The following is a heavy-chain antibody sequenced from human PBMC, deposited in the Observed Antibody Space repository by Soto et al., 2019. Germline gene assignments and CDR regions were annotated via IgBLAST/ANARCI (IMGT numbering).Heavy chain of an antibody. J-gene: IGHJ5*02. CDR1: GGSFSGYY. CDR2: INHSGST. D-gene: IGHD5-18*01. V-gene: IGHV4-34*01. CDR3: ARLGYSYGLNWFDP. Sequence: QVQLQQWGAGLLKPSETLSLTCAVYGGSFSGYYWSWIRQPPGKGLEWIGEINHSGSTNYNPSLKSRVTISVDTSKNQFSLKLSSVTAADTAVYYCARLGYSYGLNWFDPWGQGTLFTVSS.